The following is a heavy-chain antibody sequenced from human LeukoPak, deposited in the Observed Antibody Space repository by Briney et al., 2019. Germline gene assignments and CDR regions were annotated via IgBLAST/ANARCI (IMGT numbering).Heavy chain of an antibody. CDR1: GGSFSGYY. J-gene: IGHJ4*02. Sequence: SETLSLTCAVYGGSFSGYYWSWIRQPPGKGLEWIGEINHSGSTNYNPSLKSRVTISVDTSKNQSSLKLSSVTAADTAVYYCARGLPTIWGSYRYFFDYWGQGTLVTVSS. D-gene: IGHD3-16*02. CDR3: ARGLPTIWGSYRYFFDY. CDR2: INHSGST. V-gene: IGHV4-34*01.